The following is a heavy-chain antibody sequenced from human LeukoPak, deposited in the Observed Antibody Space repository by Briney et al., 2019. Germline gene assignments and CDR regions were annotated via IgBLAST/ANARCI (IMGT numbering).Heavy chain of an antibody. J-gene: IGHJ4*02. D-gene: IGHD6-13*01. Sequence: SGPTRVKPPQTLTLTCTFSGFSLSTTGVGVGWIRQPPGKALEWLALIYWDDDKRYSPSLKSRLTITKDTSKNQVVLKMTNMDPVDTATYYCAHSGAAGNFDYWGQGTLVTVYS. CDR2: IYWDDDK. V-gene: IGHV2-5*02. CDR1: GFSLSTTGVG. CDR3: AHSGAAGNFDY.